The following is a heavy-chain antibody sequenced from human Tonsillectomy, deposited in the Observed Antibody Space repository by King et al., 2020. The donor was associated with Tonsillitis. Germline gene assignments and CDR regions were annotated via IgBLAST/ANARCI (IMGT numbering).Heavy chain of an antibody. CDR2: IYYSWST. Sequence: QLQESGPGLVKPSQTLSLTCTVSGGSISRGGYYWSWIRQPPGKGLEWSGYIYYSWSTYSNPSLKSRVTISVDTSKNPFSLKLSSVTAAATAVYYCARATYYYDSSGYFDYWGQGTLVTVSS. V-gene: IGHV4-31*03. CDR3: ARATYYYDSSGYFDY. D-gene: IGHD3-22*01. J-gene: IGHJ4*02. CDR1: GGSISRGGYY.